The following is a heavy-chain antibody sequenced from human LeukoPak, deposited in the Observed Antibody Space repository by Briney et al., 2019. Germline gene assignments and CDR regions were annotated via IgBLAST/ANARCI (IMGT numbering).Heavy chain of an antibody. CDR2: IQEDGKKE. CDR3: ARDSSLYYYYMDV. V-gene: IGHV3-7*01. CDR1: GFTFTKFW. D-gene: IGHD2/OR15-2a*01. J-gene: IGHJ6*03. Sequence: GESLRLSCEASGFTFTKFWMSWVRQAPGKGLEWVANIQEDGKKENYVDSVRGRFTISRDNAKNSLYLQMNSLRAEDTAVYYCARDSSLYYYYMDVWGKGTTVTVSS.